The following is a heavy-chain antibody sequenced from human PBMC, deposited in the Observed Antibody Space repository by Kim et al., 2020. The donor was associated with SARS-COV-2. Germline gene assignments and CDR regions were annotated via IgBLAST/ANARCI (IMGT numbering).Heavy chain of an antibody. J-gene: IGHJ6*02. Sequence: GGSLRLSCAASGFTFSSYSMNWVRQAPGKGLEWVSYISSSSSTIYYADSVKGRFTISRDNAKNSLYLQMNSLRAEDTAVYYCARDYCSGGSCYSGYYYYGMDVWGQGTTVTVSS. V-gene: IGHV3-48*04. CDR1: GFTFSSYS. CDR3: ARDYCSGGSCYSGYYYYGMDV. D-gene: IGHD2-15*01. CDR2: ISSSSSTI.